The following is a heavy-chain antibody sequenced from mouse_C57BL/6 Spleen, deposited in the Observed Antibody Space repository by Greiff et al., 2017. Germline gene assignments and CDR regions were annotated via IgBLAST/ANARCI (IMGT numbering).Heavy chain of an antibody. Sequence: VQLQQSGPELVKPGASVKIPCKASGYTFTDYNMDWVKQSHGKSLEWIGDINPNNGGTIYNQKFKGKATLTVDKSSSTAYMELRSLTSEDTAVYYCAREGDDYDLGYYFDYWGQGTTLTVSS. CDR3: AREGDDYDLGYYFDY. J-gene: IGHJ2*01. CDR1: GYTFTDYN. CDR2: INPNNGGT. D-gene: IGHD2-4*01. V-gene: IGHV1-18*01.